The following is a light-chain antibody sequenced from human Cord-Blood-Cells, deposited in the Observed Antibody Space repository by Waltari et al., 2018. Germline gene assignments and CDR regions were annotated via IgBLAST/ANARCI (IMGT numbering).Light chain of an antibody. Sequence: NFMLTQPHSVSESPAKTVTISCTRSSGSISSNYVQWYQQRPGSSPTPVIYGDNQRPSGVPDRFSGSIDSSSNSASLTISGLKTEDEADYYCQSYDSSNPWVFGGGTKLTVL. V-gene: IGLV6-57*01. J-gene: IGLJ3*02. CDR1: SGSISSNY. CDR3: QSYDSSNPWV. CDR2: GDN.